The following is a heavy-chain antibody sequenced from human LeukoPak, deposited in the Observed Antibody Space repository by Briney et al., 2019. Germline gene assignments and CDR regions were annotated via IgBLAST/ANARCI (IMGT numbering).Heavy chain of an antibody. D-gene: IGHD4-23*01. J-gene: IGHJ4*02. Sequence: SETLSLTCTVSGGSISSGDYYWSWIRQPPGKGLEWIGYIYYSGSTYYNPSLKSRVTISVDTSKNQFSLKLSSVTAADTAVYYCARAGHGGNSLRYWGSRGTFDYWGQGTLVTVSS. CDR3: ARAGHGGNSLRYWGSRGTFDY. CDR2: IYYSGST. CDR1: GGSISSGDYY. V-gene: IGHV4-30-4*08.